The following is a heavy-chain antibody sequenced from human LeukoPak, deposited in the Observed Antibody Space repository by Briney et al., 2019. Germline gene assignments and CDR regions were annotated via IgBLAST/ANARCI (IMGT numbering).Heavy chain of an antibody. CDR3: ARWTMVRAPEDYYYGMDV. D-gene: IGHD3-10*01. J-gene: IGHJ6*02. Sequence: GGSLRLSCVASGFTFSSYSMNWVRQAPGKGLEWVSYISSSSSTIYYADSVKGRFTISRDNAKNSLYLQMNSLRAEDTAVYYCARWTMVRAPEDYYYGMDVWGQGTTVTVSS. CDR2: ISSSSSTI. CDR1: GFTFSSYS. V-gene: IGHV3-48*04.